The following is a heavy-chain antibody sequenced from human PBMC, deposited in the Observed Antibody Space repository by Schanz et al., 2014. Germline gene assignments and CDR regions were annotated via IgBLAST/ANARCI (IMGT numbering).Heavy chain of an antibody. J-gene: IGHJ4*02. CDR2: ISSKGDMT. CDR1: GFTFSTST. CDR3: ARDNSYYLFDY. V-gene: IGHV3-64*01. Sequence: EVQLVESGGGLVQPGGSLRLSCAASGFTFSTSTMHWVRQAPGKGLEYVSSISSKGDMTFYGNSVKGRFTISRDNSKNTLYLQCGSLSAEDTAVYFCARDNSYYLFDYWGQGALVTVSS. D-gene: IGHD3-22*01.